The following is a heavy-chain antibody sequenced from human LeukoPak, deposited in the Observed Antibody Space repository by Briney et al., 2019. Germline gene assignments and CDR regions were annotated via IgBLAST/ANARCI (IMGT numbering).Heavy chain of an antibody. D-gene: IGHD1/OR15-1a*01. CDR3: ARTRNTRTKINFDY. CDR2: IYYSGST. V-gene: IGHV4-59*12. J-gene: IGHJ4*02. CDR1: GGSISSYY. Sequence: SVTLSLTCTVSGGSISSYYWSWIRQPPGKGLEWIGYIYYSGSTNYNPSLKSRVTISVDTSKNQFSLKLSSVTAADTAVYYCARTRNTRTKINFDYWGQGTLVTVSS.